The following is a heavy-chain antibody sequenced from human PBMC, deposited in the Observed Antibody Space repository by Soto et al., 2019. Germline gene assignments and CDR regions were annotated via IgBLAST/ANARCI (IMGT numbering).Heavy chain of an antibody. CDR3: ARDPILAAAGTYGMDV. Sequence: PSETLSLTCTVSGGSISSGGYYWSWIRQHPGKGLEWIGYIYYSGSTYYNPSLKSRVTISVDTSKNQFSLKLSSVTAADTAVYYCARDPILAAAGTYGMDVWGQGTTVT. D-gene: IGHD6-13*01. J-gene: IGHJ6*02. CDR1: GGSISSGGYY. CDR2: IYYSGST. V-gene: IGHV4-31*03.